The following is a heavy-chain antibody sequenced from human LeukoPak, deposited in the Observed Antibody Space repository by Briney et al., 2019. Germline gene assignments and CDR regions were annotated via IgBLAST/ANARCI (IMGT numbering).Heavy chain of an antibody. Sequence: ASVKVSCKASGYTFTGYYMHWVRQAPGQGLEWMGWINPNSGGTNYAQKFQGRVTMTRDTSISTAYMELSRLRSDDTAVYYCARSVGEYSSSNNWFDPWGQGTLVTVSS. CDR3: ARSVGEYSSSNNWFDP. D-gene: IGHD6-13*01. CDR2: INPNSGGT. V-gene: IGHV1-2*02. CDR1: GYTFTGYY. J-gene: IGHJ5*02.